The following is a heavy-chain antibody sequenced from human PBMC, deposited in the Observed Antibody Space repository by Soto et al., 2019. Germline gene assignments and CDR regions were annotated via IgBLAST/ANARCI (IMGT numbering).Heavy chain of an antibody. J-gene: IGHJ4*02. CDR3: ARDLANSNPYYFDY. Sequence: PGESLKISCKGSGYNFAGYWIAWVRQMPGKGLELMGIIYPSDSDTRYRPSFQGQVTISADKSISSAYLQWSSLRASDTAVYYCARDLANSNPYYFDYWGQGTLVTVSS. D-gene: IGHD4-4*01. V-gene: IGHV5-51*01. CDR1: GYNFAGYW. CDR2: IYPSDSDT.